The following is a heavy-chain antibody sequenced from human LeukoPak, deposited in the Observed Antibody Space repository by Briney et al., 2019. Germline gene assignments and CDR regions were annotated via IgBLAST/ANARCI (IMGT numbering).Heavy chain of an antibody. J-gene: IGHJ5*02. CDR2: IYYSGST. Sequence: PSETLSLTCTVSGGFISSSSYYWGWIRQPPGKGLEWIGSIYYSGSTYYNPSLKSRVTISVDTSKNQFSLKLSSVTAADTAVYYCARDEYDYVWGSYRPTNWFDPWGQGTLVTVSS. CDR3: ARDEYDYVWGSYRPTNWFDP. D-gene: IGHD3-16*02. V-gene: IGHV4-39*07. CDR1: GGFISSSSYY.